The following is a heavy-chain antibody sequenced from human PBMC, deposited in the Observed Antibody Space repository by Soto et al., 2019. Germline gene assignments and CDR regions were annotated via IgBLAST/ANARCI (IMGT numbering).Heavy chain of an antibody. CDR3: VRENYYYGMDV. V-gene: IGHV3-66*01. J-gene: IGHJ6*02. CDR2: INNAYST. CDR1: GFAFSIYA. Sequence: GGSLRLSCSDSGFAFSIYAMTWVRQAPGKGLEWVSAINNAYSTFYADSVKGRFTISRDNSKNTVYLQMNSLRVEDTAMYYCVRENYYYGMDVWGQGTAVTVSS.